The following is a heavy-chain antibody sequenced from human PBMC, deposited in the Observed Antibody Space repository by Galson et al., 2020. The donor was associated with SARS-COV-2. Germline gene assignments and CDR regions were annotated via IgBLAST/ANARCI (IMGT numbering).Heavy chain of an antibody. CDR2: IYSGGST. D-gene: IGHD3-3*01. J-gene: IGHJ3*02. CDR1: GFTVSSNY. V-gene: IGHV3-66*01. Sequence: TGGSLRFSCAASGFTVSSNYMSWVRQAPGKGLEWVSVIYSGGSTYYADSVKGRFTISRDNSKNTLYLQMNSLRAEDTAVYYCARDPLNYDFWRGYYTGGSGAFDIWGQGTMVTVSS. CDR3: ARDPLNYDFWRGYYTGGSGAFDI.